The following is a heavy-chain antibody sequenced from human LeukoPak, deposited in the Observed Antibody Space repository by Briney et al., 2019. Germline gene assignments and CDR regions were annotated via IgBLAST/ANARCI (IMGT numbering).Heavy chain of an antibody. CDR2: ISFDGAHQ. Sequence: GGSLRLSCAASGFSFSSYYMDWVRQAPGKGLEWVAAISFDGAHQDYTDSVKGRLTISRDNSNNTLSLQMSSLRPEDTAVYYCTTIHHWGQGARVTVSS. CDR3: TTIHH. V-gene: IGHV3-30*04. J-gene: IGHJ4*01. CDR1: GFSFSSYY.